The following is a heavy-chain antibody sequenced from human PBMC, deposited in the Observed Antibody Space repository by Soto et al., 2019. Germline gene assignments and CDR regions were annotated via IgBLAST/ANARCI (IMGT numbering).Heavy chain of an antibody. CDR2: ISYDGNSQ. CDR3: ARVPLPKTTNDGFDH. V-gene: IGHV3-30-3*01. D-gene: IGHD1-1*01. Sequence: QVQLVESGGGVDQPGRSLTVSCVGSGFIFSDYAFHWVRQPPGKGLEWVAAISYDGNSQYYADSVKGRFTVSRDASRPTIYMQMNSLRLEDTAVYYCARVPLPKTTNDGFDHWGQGTLVTVSS. CDR1: GFIFSDYA. J-gene: IGHJ4*02.